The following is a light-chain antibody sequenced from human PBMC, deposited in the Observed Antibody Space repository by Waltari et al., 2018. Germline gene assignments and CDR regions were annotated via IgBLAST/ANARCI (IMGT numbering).Light chain of an antibody. CDR3: SSYTSSSTLV. CDR2: EVS. V-gene: IGLV2-14*01. Sequence: QSALTQPASVSGSPGQSITISCTGTSSDVGGYNYASWYQQHPGKAPKLMIYEVSNRHSGVSNRFSGSKSGNTASLTISGLQAEDEADYYCSSYTSSSTLVFSGGTKLTVL. J-gene: IGLJ2*01. CDR1: SSDVGGYNY.